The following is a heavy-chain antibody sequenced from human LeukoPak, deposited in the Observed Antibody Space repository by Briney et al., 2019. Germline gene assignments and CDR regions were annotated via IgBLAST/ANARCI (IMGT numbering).Heavy chain of an antibody. CDR1: GFTFSSYA. V-gene: IGHV3-23*01. D-gene: IGHD3-22*01. CDR3: AKVPAYYYDSASPFDY. CDR2: ISGSGGST. Sequence: GGSLRLSCAASGFTFSSYAMSWVRQAPGQGLEWVSAISGSGGSTYYADSVKGRFTISRDNSKNTLYLQMNSLRAEDTAVYYCAKVPAYYYDSASPFDYWGQGTLVTVSS. J-gene: IGHJ4*02.